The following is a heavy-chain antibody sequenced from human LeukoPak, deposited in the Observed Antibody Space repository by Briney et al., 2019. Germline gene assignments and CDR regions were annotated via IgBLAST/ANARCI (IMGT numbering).Heavy chain of an antibody. V-gene: IGHV1-46*01. CDR1: GYTFTSYY. D-gene: IGHD3-10*01. Sequence: GASVKVSCKASGYTFTSYYMHWVRQAPGQGLEWMGIINPSDGSTSYAEKFPDRVTMTRDTSTSTVYMELSSLRSEGTAVYYCARGFPLEDGFGESHWGQGTLVTVSS. J-gene: IGHJ4*02. CDR3: ARGFPLEDGFGESH. CDR2: INPSDGST.